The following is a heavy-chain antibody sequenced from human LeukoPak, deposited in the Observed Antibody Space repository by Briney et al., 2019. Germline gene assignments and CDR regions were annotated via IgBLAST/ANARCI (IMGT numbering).Heavy chain of an antibody. Sequence: GGPLRLSCAASGFTFSNYWMHWVRQAPGKALEWLSRINTDRSSTSYADSVKGRFTISRDNAKNSLYLQIDSLRAEDTAVYFCATAYCGGDCWWGQGTLVTVSS. CDR3: ATAYCGGDCW. CDR2: INTDRSST. CDR1: GFTFSNYW. D-gene: IGHD2-21*02. J-gene: IGHJ4*02. V-gene: IGHV3-74*01.